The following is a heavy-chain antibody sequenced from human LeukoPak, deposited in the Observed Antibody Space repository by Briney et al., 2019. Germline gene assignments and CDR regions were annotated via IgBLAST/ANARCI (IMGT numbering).Heavy chain of an antibody. CDR1: GFTFSSYA. V-gene: IGHV3-23*01. D-gene: IGHD4-11*01. Sequence: GGSLRLSCAASGFTFSSYAMSWVRQAPGKGLEWVSAISGSGGSTYYADSVKGRFTISRDNSKNTLYPQMNSLRAEDTAVYYCAKDEDYMVSYNWFDPWGQGTLVTVSS. CDR3: AKDEDYMVSYNWFDP. J-gene: IGHJ5*02. CDR2: ISGSGGST.